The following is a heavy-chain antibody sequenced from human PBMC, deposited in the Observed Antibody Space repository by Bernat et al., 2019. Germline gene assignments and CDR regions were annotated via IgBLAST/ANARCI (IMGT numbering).Heavy chain of an antibody. V-gene: IGHV4-39*01. Sequence: QLQLQESGPGLVKPSETLSLTCTVSGGSISSSSYYWGWIRQPPGKGLEWIGSIYYSGGTYYNPSLKSRVTISVDTSKNQFSLKLSSVTAADTAVYYCARAGYSSVLNWFDPWGQGTLVTVSS. D-gene: IGHD6-25*01. CDR2: IYYSGGT. CDR3: ARAGYSSVLNWFDP. J-gene: IGHJ5*02. CDR1: GGSISSSSYY.